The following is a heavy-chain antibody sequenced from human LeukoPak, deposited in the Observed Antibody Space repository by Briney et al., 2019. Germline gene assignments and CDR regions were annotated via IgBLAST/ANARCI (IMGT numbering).Heavy chain of an antibody. J-gene: IGHJ4*02. CDR3: ARLRYFDGLLPGFDF. Sequence: GGSLRLSCAASGFTLSTYWMSWVRQAPGKGLEWVANIKPDGSEKYYVDSVKDRFTISRENAKNSLQLQMNSLRAEDTAVYYCARLRYFDGLLPGFDFWGQGTLVTVSS. CDR2: IKPDGSEK. CDR1: GFTLSTYW. V-gene: IGHV3-7*04. D-gene: IGHD3-9*01.